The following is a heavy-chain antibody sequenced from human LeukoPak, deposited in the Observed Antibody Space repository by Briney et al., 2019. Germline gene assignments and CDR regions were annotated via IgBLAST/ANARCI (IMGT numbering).Heavy chain of an antibody. D-gene: IGHD4-17*01. CDR2: INPSGGST. J-gene: IGHJ4*02. CDR3: ARGPYWDTVTSGLPDY. V-gene: IGHV1-46*01. CDR1: GYTFTSYY. Sequence: ASVKVSCKASGYTFTSYYMHWVRQAPGQGLEWMGIINPSGGSTSYAQKFQGRVTMTRDTSTSTAYMELRSLRSDDTAVYYCARGPYWDTVTSGLPDYWGQGTLVTVSS.